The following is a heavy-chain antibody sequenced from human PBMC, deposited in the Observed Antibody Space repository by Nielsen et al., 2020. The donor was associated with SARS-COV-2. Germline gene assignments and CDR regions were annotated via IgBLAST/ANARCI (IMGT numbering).Heavy chain of an antibody. D-gene: IGHD6-13*01. CDR3: ARGDSSSWYYWFDP. J-gene: IGHJ5*02. CDR2: ISGSGGST. CDR1: GFTFSSYA. V-gene: IGHV3-23*01. Sequence: GESLKISCAASGFTFSSYAMSWVRQAPGKGLEWVSAISGSGGSTYYADSVKGRFTISRDNSKNTLYLQMNSLRAGDTAVYYCARGDSSSWYYWFDPWGQGTLVTVSS.